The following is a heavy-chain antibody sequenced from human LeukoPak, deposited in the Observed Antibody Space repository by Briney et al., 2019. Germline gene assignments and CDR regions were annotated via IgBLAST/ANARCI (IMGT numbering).Heavy chain of an antibody. CDR1: GYSISSGYY. Sequence: SETLSLTCTVSGYSISSGYYWGWIRQPPGKGLEWIGSIYHSGSTYYNPSLKSRVTISADTSRNQFSLKLSSVTAADTAVYYCARGFRGPNFDYWGQGTLVTVSS. V-gene: IGHV4-38-2*02. D-gene: IGHD3-10*01. CDR2: IYHSGST. J-gene: IGHJ4*02. CDR3: ARGFRGPNFDY.